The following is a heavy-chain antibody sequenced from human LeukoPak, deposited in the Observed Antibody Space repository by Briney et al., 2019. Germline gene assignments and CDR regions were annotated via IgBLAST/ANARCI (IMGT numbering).Heavy chain of an antibody. CDR3: AREGYFYGMDV. Sequence: SQTLSLTCAVSGGSVSSGGFSWRWIRQPPGKGLECIWSISHTGSTYYNPSLKSRVTISVDSSKNQFSLKLSSVTDADTAVYYCAREGYFYGMDVWGQGTTVTVSS. CDR1: GGSVSSGGFS. V-gene: IGHV4-30-2*01. CDR2: ISHTGST. D-gene: IGHD2/OR15-2a*01. J-gene: IGHJ6*02.